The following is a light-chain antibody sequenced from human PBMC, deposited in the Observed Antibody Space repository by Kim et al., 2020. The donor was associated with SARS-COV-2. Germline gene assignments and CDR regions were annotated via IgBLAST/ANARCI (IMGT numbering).Light chain of an antibody. CDR2: KSS. V-gene: IGKV1-5*03. J-gene: IGKJ4*01. CDR3: QKYDGVRLT. Sequence: DIQMTQSPSTVSASVGDTIIITCRASESISKYLAWYQQKPGRALKLLISKSSNLEDGVPSRFSGSGSGTDFTLTITGLQPEDFATYYCQKYDGVRLTFGGGTKVDIK. CDR1: ESISKY.